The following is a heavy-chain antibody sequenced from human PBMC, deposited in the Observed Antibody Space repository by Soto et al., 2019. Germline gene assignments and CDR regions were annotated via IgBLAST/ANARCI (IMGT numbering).Heavy chain of an antibody. CDR2: IDPSDSYT. J-gene: IGHJ4*02. V-gene: IGHV5-10-1*01. CDR3: ACLAGPNYGDYDRNFDY. Sequence: GESLKISCKGSGYSFTSYWISWVRQMPGKGLEWMGRIDPSDSYTNYSPSFQGHVTISADKSISTAYLQWSSLKASDTAMYYCACLAGPNYGDYDRNFDYWGQGTLVTVSS. CDR1: GYSFTSYW. D-gene: IGHD4-17*01.